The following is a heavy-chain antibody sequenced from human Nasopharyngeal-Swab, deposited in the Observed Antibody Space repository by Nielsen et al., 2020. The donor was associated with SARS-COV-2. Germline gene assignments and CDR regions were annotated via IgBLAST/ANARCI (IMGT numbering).Heavy chain of an antibody. CDR2: IHHSGST. J-gene: IGHJ2*01. Sequence: WIRQCPGKGLEWVGNIHHSGSTNYNPSLKSRVTISVDTSKNQFSLKLTSVTAADTAIYYCARGYHDKSVYYYDWYFDLWGRGTLVTVSS. V-gene: IGHV4-59*01. CDR3: ARGYHDKSVYYYDWYFDL. D-gene: IGHD3-22*01.